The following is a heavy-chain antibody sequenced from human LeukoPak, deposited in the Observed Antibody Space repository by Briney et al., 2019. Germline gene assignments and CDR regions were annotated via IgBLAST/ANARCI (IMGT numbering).Heavy chain of an antibody. CDR1: GFTFGSYA. D-gene: IGHD3-22*01. V-gene: IGHV3-23*01. Sequence: GGSLRLSCAASGFTFGSYAMSWVRQAPGKGLEWVSAISGSGGSTNYADSVKGRFTISRDNSKKTLYLQMNSLRAEDTAVYYCAKVWHYYDGVYWGQGTLVTVSS. CDR2: ISGSGGST. CDR3: AKVWHYYDGVY. J-gene: IGHJ4*02.